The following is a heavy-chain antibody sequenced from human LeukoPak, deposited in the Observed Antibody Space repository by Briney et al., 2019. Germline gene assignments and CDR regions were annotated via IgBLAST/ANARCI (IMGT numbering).Heavy chain of an antibody. J-gene: IGHJ3*01. CDR3: AKDISVGIVAEPVAMVSPLDV. Sequence: GGSLRLPCAASGFTFDDYDMRWVRHAPGKGLEWVSGITWNSHSIAYADSVKGRFTISRDNAKNSLYLQMNSLRAEDTALYYCAKDISVGIVAEPVAMVSPLDVWGQGTMVTASS. CDR1: GFTFDDYD. V-gene: IGHV3-9*01. CDR2: ITWNSHSI. D-gene: IGHD2-2*01.